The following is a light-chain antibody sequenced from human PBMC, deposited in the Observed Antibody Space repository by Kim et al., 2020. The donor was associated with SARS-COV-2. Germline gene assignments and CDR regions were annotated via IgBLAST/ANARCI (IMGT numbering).Light chain of an antibody. V-gene: IGLV2-14*01. CDR1: SSDIGTYNF. CDR2: DVS. Sequence: QSALTQPASVSGSPGQWITISCTGTSSDIGTYNFVSWSQQHPGKAPKLLIYDVSKRPSGVPDRFSGSKSGNTASLTISGLQAEDEADYYCSSHIGSSTWVFGGGTQLTVL. J-gene: IGLJ3*02. CDR3: SSHIGSSTWV.